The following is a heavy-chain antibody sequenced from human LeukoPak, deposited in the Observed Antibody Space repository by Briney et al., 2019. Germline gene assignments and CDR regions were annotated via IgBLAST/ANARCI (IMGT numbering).Heavy chain of an antibody. CDR3: ARVVSYDAFDI. CDR2: ISSSSSYI. Sequence: PGGSLRLSCAASGFSVSSNYMNWVRQAPGKGLEWVSSISSSSSYIYYADSVKGRFTISRDNAKNSLYLQMNSLRAEDTAVYYCARVVSYDAFDIWGQGTMVTVPS. V-gene: IGHV3-21*01. J-gene: IGHJ3*02. D-gene: IGHD3-22*01. CDR1: GFSVSSNY.